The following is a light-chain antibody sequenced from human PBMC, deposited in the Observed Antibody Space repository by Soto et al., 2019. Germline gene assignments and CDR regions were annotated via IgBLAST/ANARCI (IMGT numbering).Light chain of an antibody. CDR1: QNINRW. CDR3: QQDKNYSLP. V-gene: IGKV1-5*03. Sequence: DIQMAQSPSTLSASVGDRVTITCRASQNINRWLAWYHQRPGKAPNLLIYKASSLESGVPSRFSGSGSGTEFTLTINILQPDEPATYPWQQDKNYSLPFGQGTKAEIK. J-gene: IGKJ1*01. CDR2: KAS.